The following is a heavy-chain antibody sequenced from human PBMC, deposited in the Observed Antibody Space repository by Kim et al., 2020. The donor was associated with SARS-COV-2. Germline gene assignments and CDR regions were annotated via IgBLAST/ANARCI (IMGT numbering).Heavy chain of an antibody. CDR2: ISWNSGSI. CDR1: GFTFDDYA. J-gene: IGHJ4*02. D-gene: IGHD6-13*01. V-gene: IGHV3-9*01. CDR3: AKSGPYSSSWYEG. Sequence: GGSLRLSCAASGFTFDDYAMHWVRQAPGKGLEWVSGISWNSGSIGYADSVKGRFTISRDNAKNSLYLQMNSLRAEDTALYYCAKSGPYSSSWYEGWGQGTLVTVSS.